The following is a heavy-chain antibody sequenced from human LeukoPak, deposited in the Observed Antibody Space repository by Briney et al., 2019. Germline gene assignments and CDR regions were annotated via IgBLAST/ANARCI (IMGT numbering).Heavy chain of an antibody. CDR1: GVSFNAYY. D-gene: IGHD4-23*01. J-gene: IGHJ4*02. V-gene: IGHV4-4*07. CDR2: IFASGST. CDR3: ARSYGGNPMYFFDS. Sequence: PSETLSLTCTVSGVSFNAYYWSWIRQSPGKGLEWIGRIFASGSTNYNPSLKSRVSISMHQSMNQFSLKLSSVTAADTAVYYCARSYGGNPMYFFDSWGQGTLVTVSS.